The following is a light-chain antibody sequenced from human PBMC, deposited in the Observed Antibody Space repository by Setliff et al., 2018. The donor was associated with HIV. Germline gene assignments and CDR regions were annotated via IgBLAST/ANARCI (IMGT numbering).Light chain of an antibody. CDR2: EVS. CDR1: SSDVGGYIY. V-gene: IGLV2-14*01. J-gene: IGLJ3*02. CDR3: SSYTSSSPWV. Sequence: QSALTQPASVSGSPGQSITISCTGTSSDVGGYIYVSWYQQHPGKAPKLMIYEVSNRPSGVSNRFSGSKSGNTASLTISGLQAEDEADYYCSSYTSSSPWVFGGGTKVTV.